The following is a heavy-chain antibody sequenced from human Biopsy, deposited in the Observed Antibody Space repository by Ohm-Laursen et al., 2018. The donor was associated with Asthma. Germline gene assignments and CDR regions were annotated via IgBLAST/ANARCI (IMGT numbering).Heavy chain of an antibody. Sequence: SLRLSCTASGFTFSNYGMHWVRQAPGNGLEGVAVISFDGSNKDFADSVKGRFTISSDNSKNTMYLEMNSLRAEDTAVYYCPKDVFPGWEVRRGPDYWGQGTLVAVSA. D-gene: IGHD1-26*01. J-gene: IGHJ4*02. V-gene: IGHV3-30*18. CDR3: PKDVFPGWEVRRGPDY. CDR1: GFTFSNYG. CDR2: ISFDGSNK.